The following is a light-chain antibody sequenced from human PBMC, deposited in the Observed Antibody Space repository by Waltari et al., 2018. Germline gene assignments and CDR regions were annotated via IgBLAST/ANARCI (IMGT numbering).Light chain of an antibody. CDR2: EAT. Sequence: DIQMTQSPSTLSASVGDRVTITCRASQSIGSWFAWYQQKPGKAPKLLIYEATSLESGVPSRFSASGSGTEFTLTISSLPPDDFATYYCQRYNSYPITFGPGTKVDI. V-gene: IGKV1-5*03. J-gene: IGKJ3*01. CDR1: QSIGSW. CDR3: QRYNSYPIT.